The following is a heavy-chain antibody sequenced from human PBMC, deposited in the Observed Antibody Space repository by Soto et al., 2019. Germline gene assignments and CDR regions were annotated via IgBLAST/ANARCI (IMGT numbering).Heavy chain of an antibody. D-gene: IGHD2-15*01. CDR1: GFTFTTYA. CDR2: ISNDGRGK. CDR3: ARDQCFGGGRSCYCFDF. Sequence: QVQLVESGGGVVQPGRSLRLSCAASGFTFTTYAIHWVRQAPGKGLEWVAVISNDGRGKYYADSVKGRFTISRDNSKITLYLQMNSLRSDDTAVYYCARDQCFGGGRSCYCFDFRGQGTLVTVSS. V-gene: IGHV3-30*04. J-gene: IGHJ4*02.